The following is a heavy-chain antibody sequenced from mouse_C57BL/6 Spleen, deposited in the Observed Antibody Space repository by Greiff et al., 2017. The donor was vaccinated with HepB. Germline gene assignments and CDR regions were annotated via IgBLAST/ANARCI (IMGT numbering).Heavy chain of an antibody. V-gene: IGHV1-26*01. CDR2: INPNNGGT. CDR1: GYTFTDYY. D-gene: IGHD5-1*01. J-gene: IGHJ4*01. CDR3: ARKENYLRRAMDY. Sequence: EVQLQQSGPELVKPGASVKISCKASGYTFTDYYMNWVKQSHGKSLEWIGDINPNNGGTSYNQKFKDKATLTVDKSSSTAYMELRSLTSEDSAVYYCARKENYLRRAMDYWGQGTSVTVSS.